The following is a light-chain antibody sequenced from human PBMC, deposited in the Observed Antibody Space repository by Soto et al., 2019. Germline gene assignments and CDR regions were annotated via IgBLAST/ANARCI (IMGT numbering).Light chain of an antibody. CDR2: DAS. CDR3: QQYDNLPIT. Sequence: DIQMTQSPSSLSASVGDRVTITCQASQDISNYLNWYQQKPGKAPKLLIYDASNLEKGVPSRFSGSGSGTDFTFTISSLQPEDIATYYGQQYDNLPITFGQGTRLEIK. CDR1: QDISNY. J-gene: IGKJ5*01. V-gene: IGKV1-33*01.